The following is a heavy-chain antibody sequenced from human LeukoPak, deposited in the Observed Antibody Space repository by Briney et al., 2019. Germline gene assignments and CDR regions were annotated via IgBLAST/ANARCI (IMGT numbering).Heavy chain of an antibody. V-gene: IGHV1-3*01. CDR2: INAGNGNT. CDR1: GYTFTGYA. Sequence: ASVKVSCKASGYTFTGYAMHWVRQAPGQRLEWMGWINAGNGNTKYSQKFQGRVTITRDTSASTAYMELSSLRSEDTAVYYCALYSGYDFSYFDYWGQGTLVTVSS. J-gene: IGHJ4*02. CDR3: ALYSGYDFSYFDY. D-gene: IGHD5-12*01.